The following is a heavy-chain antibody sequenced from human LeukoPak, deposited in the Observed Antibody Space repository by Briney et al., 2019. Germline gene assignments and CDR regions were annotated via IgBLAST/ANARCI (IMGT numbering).Heavy chain of an antibody. CDR1: GYTFTIYY. CDR3: ARERLSPAYDAFDI. CDR2: INPSGGST. J-gene: IGHJ3*02. V-gene: IGHV1-46*01. D-gene: IGHD2-2*01. Sequence: ASVRVSFTASGYTFTIYYMHWVRQAPGQGRERMGMINPSGGSTSYAQKFQGRVTITRDTSTSTVYMELSSLRSEDTAVYYCARERLSPAYDAFDIWGQGTMVTVSS.